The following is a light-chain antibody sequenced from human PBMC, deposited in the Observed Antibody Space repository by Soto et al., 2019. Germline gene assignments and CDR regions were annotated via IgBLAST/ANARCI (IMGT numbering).Light chain of an antibody. CDR1: SSDVGGYNY. Sequence: QSALTQPRSVSGSPGQSVTISCTGTSSDVGGYNYVSWYQQHPGKAPKLMIYDVSKRPSGVPDRFSGSKSGNTASLTISGLQAEDEADYYCCSYTDINTVLFGGGTKLTVL. CDR2: DVS. V-gene: IGLV2-11*01. J-gene: IGLJ2*01. CDR3: CSYTDINTVL.